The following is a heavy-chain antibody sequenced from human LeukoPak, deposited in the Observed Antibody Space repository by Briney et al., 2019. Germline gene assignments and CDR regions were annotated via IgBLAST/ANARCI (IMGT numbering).Heavy chain of an antibody. Sequence: PGGSLRLSCAASGFTFSSYAMSWVRQAPGKGLEWVSAISGSGGSTYYADPVKGRFTISRDNSKNTLYLQMNSLRAEDTAVYYCAKAPSITMIVVVIADAFDIWGQGTMVTVSS. D-gene: IGHD3-22*01. J-gene: IGHJ3*02. CDR3: AKAPSITMIVVVIADAFDI. CDR2: ISGSGGST. V-gene: IGHV3-23*01. CDR1: GFTFSSYA.